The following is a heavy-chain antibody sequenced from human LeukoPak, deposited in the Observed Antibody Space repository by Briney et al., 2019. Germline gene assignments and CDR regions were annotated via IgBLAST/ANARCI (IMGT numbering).Heavy chain of an antibody. V-gene: IGHV3-48*02. CDR3: ARDYRDYYDSSGYYY. D-gene: IGHD3-22*01. Sequence: GGSLRLSCAASGFTFSSYSMNWVRQAPGKGLEWVSYISSSSSTIYYADSVKGRFTISRDNAMNSLYLQMNSLRDEDTAVYYCARDYRDYYDSSGYYYWGQGTLVTVSS. CDR1: GFTFSSYS. CDR2: ISSSSSTI. J-gene: IGHJ4*02.